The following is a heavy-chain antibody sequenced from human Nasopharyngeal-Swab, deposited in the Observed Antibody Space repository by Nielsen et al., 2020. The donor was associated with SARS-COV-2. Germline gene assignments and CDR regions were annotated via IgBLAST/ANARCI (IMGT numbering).Heavy chain of an antibody. J-gene: IGHJ4*02. CDR1: GGSFSTFY. CDR3: ARGRDTVVAGTEYFDF. D-gene: IGHD6-19*01. V-gene: IGHV4-34*01. Sequence: SETLSLTGAVYGGSFSTFYYTWIRKPPGKGREGVGEVSQRGRTNYNPSLKSRVTMSLDTSKTQFSLKLRSVTAADTAVYYCARGRDTVVAGTEYFDFWGQGTLVTVSS. CDR2: VSQRGRT.